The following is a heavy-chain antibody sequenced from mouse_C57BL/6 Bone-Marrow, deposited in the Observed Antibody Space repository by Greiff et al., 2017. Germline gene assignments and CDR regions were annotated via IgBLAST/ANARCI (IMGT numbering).Heavy chain of an antibody. J-gene: IGHJ4*01. Sequence: EVQLQQSGPELVKPGASVKISCKASGYTFTDYYMNWVKQRHGKSLEWIGDINPNNGGTSYNQKFKGKATLTVAKSSSTAYMELRSLTSEDSAVDYCARAHWDEAMDDWGQGTSVTVSS. CDR3: ARAHWDEAMDD. CDR2: INPNNGGT. V-gene: IGHV1-26*01. CDR1: GYTFTDYY. D-gene: IGHD4-1*01.